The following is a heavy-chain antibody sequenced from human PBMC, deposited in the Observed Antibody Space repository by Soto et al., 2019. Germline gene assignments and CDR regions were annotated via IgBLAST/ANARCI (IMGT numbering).Heavy chain of an antibody. CDR3: ARTLTYRSSTSCSAAWFDC. Sequence: SQTLSLTCAISGDSVSSNRVACNWIRQSPSRGLEWLGRTYYRSKWDNDYAVSVKSRITINPDTYKNQFSLQLNSVTPEDTAVYYCARTLTYRSSTSCSAAWFDCWGPGTLVTVSS. V-gene: IGHV6-1*01. J-gene: IGHJ5*01. CDR1: GDSVSSNRVA. CDR2: TYYRSKWDN. D-gene: IGHD2-2*01.